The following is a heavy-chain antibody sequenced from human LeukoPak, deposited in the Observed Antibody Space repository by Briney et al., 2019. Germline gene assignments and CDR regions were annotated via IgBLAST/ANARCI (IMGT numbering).Heavy chain of an antibody. CDR3: ARGPYSSSWYLRSYYFDY. CDR1: GGSFSGYY. D-gene: IGHD6-13*01. V-gene: IGHV4-34*01. CDR2: INHSGST. Sequence: SETLSLTCAVYGGSFSGYYWSWIRQPPGKGLEWIGEINHSGSTNYNPSLKSRVTISVGASKNQFSLKLSSVTAADTAVYYCARGPYSSSWYLRSYYFDYWGQGTLVTVSS. J-gene: IGHJ4*02.